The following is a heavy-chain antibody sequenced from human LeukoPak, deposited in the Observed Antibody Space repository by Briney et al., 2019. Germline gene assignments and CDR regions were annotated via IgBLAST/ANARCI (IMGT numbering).Heavy chain of an antibody. V-gene: IGHV4-34*01. Sequence: PSETLSLTCAVYGGSFSGYYWSWIRQPPGKGLEWIGEINHSGSTNYNPSLKSRVTISVDTSKNQSSLKLSSVTAADTAVYYCARGGGDSSGYCPTEYWGQGTLVTVSS. CDR2: INHSGST. J-gene: IGHJ4*02. CDR3: ARGGGDSSGYCPTEY. CDR1: GGSFSGYY. D-gene: IGHD3-22*01.